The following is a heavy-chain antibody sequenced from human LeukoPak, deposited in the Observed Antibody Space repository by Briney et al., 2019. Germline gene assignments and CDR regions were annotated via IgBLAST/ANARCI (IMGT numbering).Heavy chain of an antibody. V-gene: IGHV1-2*02. D-gene: IGHD2-2*01. J-gene: IGHJ4*02. CDR3: ARANFLYCSSSTCLFDY. Sequence: ASVKVSCKASGYTFTDYYMHWVRQAPGQGFEWMGWINPNDGDTNYAQKSQGGVTMTRDTSISTAHMEVSRLRPDDTAVYYCARANFLYCSSSTCLFDYWGQGTLVTVSS. CDR1: GYTFTDYY. CDR2: INPNDGDT.